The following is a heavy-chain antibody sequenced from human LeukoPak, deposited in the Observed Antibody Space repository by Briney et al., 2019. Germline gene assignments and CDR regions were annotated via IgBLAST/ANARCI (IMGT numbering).Heavy chain of an antibody. CDR2: ISYSSTNI. CDR3: ARMAAAGYFDC. J-gene: IGHJ4*02. Sequence: GGSLRLSCAASGFTFSHYNMNWVRQAPGKGLEWVSYISYSSTNIYYADSVKGRFTISRDNAKNSLYLQMNSLRAEDTAVYYCARMAAAGYFDCWGQGTLVTVPS. V-gene: IGHV3-48*01. CDR1: GFTFSHYN. D-gene: IGHD6-13*01.